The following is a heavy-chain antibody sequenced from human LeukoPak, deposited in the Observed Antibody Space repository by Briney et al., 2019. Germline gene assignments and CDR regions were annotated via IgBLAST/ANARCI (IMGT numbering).Heavy chain of an antibody. J-gene: IGHJ4*02. CDR1: GFTFTSYG. D-gene: IGHD3-16*01. CDR2: ISGDGGST. Sequence: GGSLRLSCAASGFTFTSYGMHWVRQAPVKGLEWVSLISGDGGSTYYADSVKGRFTISRDNSKNSLYLQMNSLRTEDTALYYCAKDMRDYVWGTQDYWGQGTLVTVSS. CDR3: AKDMRDYVWGTQDY. V-gene: IGHV3-43*02.